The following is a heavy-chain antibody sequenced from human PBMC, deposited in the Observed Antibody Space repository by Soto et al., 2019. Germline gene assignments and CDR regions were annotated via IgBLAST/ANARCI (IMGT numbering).Heavy chain of an antibody. CDR2: ISSSSSYI. CDR1: GFTFSSYS. CDR3: ARGVGEATVTTDY. V-gene: IGHV3-21*01. Sequence: GESLKISCAASGFTFSSYSMNWVRQAPGKGLEWVSSISSSSSYIYYADSVKGRFTISRDNAKNSLYLQMNSLRAEDTAVYYCARGVGEATVTTDYWGQGTLVTVSS. J-gene: IGHJ4*02. D-gene: IGHD4-4*01.